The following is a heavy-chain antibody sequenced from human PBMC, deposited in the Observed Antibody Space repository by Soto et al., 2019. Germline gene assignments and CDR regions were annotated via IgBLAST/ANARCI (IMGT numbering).Heavy chain of an antibody. CDR3: ARVAILTVYGRMDV. V-gene: IGHV4-30-4*01. D-gene: IGHD3-9*01. J-gene: IGHJ6*02. Sequence: PSETLSLTCTVSGDSIRSGNHYWSWIRQPPGKGLEWIEYIYYSGSTYYSPSLKSRVTISVDTSKNQFSLKLNSVTAADTAVYYCARVAILTVYGRMDVWGQGTTVTVSS. CDR2: IYYSGST. CDR1: GDSIRSGNHY.